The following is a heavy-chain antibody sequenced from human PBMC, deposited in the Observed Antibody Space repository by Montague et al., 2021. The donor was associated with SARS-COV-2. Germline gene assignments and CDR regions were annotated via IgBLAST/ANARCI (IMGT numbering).Heavy chain of an antibody. J-gene: IGHJ6*02. CDR2: INHSGST. Sequence: SETLSLTCAVYGGSFSDYYWSWIRQPPGKGLEWMGEINHSGSTGYNPSLKSRVTLSVETSKNQFSLKLTSVTAADTAVSYCARERQRHYFLYYGLDVWGQGTTVTVSS. D-gene: IGHD2/OR15-2a*01. CDR3: ARERQRHYFLYYGLDV. CDR1: GGSFSDYY. V-gene: IGHV4-34*01.